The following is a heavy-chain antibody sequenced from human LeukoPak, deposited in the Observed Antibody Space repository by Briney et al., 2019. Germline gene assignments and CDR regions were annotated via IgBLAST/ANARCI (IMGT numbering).Heavy chain of an antibody. J-gene: IGHJ4*02. Sequence: PGGSLRLSCAASGFTFSSYGMHWVRQAPGKGLEWVAFIRYDGSNEYYADSVKGRLTISRDNSKNTLYLQMNNLRAEDTAVYYCARDHYYVPDYWGQGTLVTVSS. CDR1: GFTFSSYG. CDR2: IRYDGSNE. V-gene: IGHV3-30*02. D-gene: IGHD3-10*02. CDR3: ARDHYYVPDY.